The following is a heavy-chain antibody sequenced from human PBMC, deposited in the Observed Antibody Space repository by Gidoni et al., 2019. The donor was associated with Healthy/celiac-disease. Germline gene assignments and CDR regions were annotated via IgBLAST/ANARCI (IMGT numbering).Heavy chain of an antibody. D-gene: IGHD1-26*01. CDR1: GVTFRSYA. CDR3: ARHLYSGSYYWYFDL. Sequence: QVQLVQSGAEVKKPGPSVKVSCKASGVTFRSYAIRWVRQAPGQGLEWMGGIIPIFSTANYARKFQGRVTITADESTSTAYVELSSLGSEDSAVYYCARHLYSGSYYWYFDLWGRGTLVTVSS. J-gene: IGHJ2*01. CDR2: IIPIFSTA. V-gene: IGHV1-69*01.